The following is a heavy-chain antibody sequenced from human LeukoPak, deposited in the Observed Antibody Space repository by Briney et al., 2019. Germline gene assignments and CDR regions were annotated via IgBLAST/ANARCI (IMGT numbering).Heavy chain of an antibody. D-gene: IGHD3-22*01. Sequence: SETLSLTCTVSGRSISSSSYYWGWIRQPPGKGLEWIGSIYYSGSTYYNPSLKSRVTISVDTSKNQFSLKLSSVTAADTAVYYCVRGKYYYDSSPASDAFDIWGQGTMVTVSS. CDR1: GRSISSSSYY. CDR3: VRGKYYYDSSPASDAFDI. J-gene: IGHJ3*02. V-gene: IGHV4-39*07. CDR2: IYYSGST.